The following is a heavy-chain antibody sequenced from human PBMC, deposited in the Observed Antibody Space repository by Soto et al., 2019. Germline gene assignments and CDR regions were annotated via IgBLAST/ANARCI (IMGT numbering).Heavy chain of an antibody. CDR3: VRGTNGWRGMDY. CDR1: GFTFSSYP. CDR2: ITEDGSGT. V-gene: IGHV3-74*01. J-gene: IGHJ4*02. Sequence: AGGSLRLSCATSGFTFSSYPIHWVRQAPGKGPVWVSRITEDGSGTTYADPVKGRFTVTRDNAKNTMYLQMSGLGAEDTAVYHCVRGTNGWRGMDYWGQGTLVTVSS. D-gene: IGHD2-8*01.